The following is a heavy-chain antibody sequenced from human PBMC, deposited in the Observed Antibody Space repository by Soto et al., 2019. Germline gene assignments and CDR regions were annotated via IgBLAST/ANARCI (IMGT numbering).Heavy chain of an antibody. CDR2: IYYSGST. Sequence: QVQLQESGPGLVKPSETLSLTCTVSGGSISNYYWSWIRQPPGKGLEWIGYIYYSGSTNYNPSLRTRVTISVDTSKNHFSLTLRSVTAAATAVYYCARLSSLWYFDLWGRGTLVTVSS. D-gene: IGHD2-2*01. CDR1: GGSISNYY. J-gene: IGHJ2*01. V-gene: IGHV4-59*08. CDR3: ARLSSLWYFDL.